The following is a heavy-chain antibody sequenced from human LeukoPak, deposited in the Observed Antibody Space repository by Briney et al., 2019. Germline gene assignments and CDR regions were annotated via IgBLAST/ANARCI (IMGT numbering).Heavy chain of an antibody. CDR1: GFTFSSYD. CDR3: ARESTVGAGLDY. D-gene: IGHD1-26*01. Sequence: GGSLRLSCAASGFTFSSYDMHWVRQATGKGLEWVSAIGTAGDTYYPGSVKGRFTISRANAKNSLYLQLNSLRAGDTALYYCARESTVGAGLDYLGQGTLVTGSS. CDR2: IGTAGDT. V-gene: IGHV3-13*01. J-gene: IGHJ4*02.